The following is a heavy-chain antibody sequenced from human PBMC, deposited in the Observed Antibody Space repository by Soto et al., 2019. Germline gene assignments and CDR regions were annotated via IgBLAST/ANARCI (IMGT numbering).Heavy chain of an antibody. CDR3: ARGLYLYYFDY. Sequence: PSETLSLTCTVSGGSISRYYWSWIRQPPGKGLEWIGYIYYSGSTNYNPSLKSRVTISVDTSKNQFSLKLSSVTAADTAVYYCARGLYLYYFDYWGQGTLVTVSS. CDR2: IYYSGST. V-gene: IGHV4-59*01. CDR1: GGSISRYY. J-gene: IGHJ4*02.